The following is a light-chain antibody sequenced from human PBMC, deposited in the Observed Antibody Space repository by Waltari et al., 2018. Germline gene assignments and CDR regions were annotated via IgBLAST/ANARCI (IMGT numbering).Light chain of an antibody. CDR1: QRVSRT. CDR3: QKYGTLPAT. J-gene: IGKJ1*01. CDR2: DAS. V-gene: IGKV3-20*01. Sequence: EIVLTQSPGTLSLSPGERATLSCRASQRVSRTLAWYQQKPGQAPRLLIYDASNRATGIPDRFSGSGSETDFSLTISRLEPEEFAVYYCQKYGTLPATFGQGTKVEVK.